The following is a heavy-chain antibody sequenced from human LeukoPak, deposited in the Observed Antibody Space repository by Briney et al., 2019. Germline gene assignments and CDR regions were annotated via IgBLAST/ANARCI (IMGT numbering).Heavy chain of an antibody. D-gene: IGHD3/OR15-3a*01. J-gene: IGHJ4*02. V-gene: IGHV1-18*01. CDR3: ARDLPMIYEGNEGFDY. Sequence: ASVKVSCKASGYTFTSYGISWVRQAPGQGLEWMGWISAYNGNTNYAQKLQGRVTMTTDTSTSTAYMELRSLRSDDTAVYYCARDLPMIYEGNEGFDYWGQGTLVTVSS. CDR1: GYTFTSYG. CDR2: ISAYNGNT.